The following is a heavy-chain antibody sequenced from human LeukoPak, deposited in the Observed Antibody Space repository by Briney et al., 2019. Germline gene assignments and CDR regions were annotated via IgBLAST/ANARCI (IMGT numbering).Heavy chain of an antibody. V-gene: IGHV3-72*01. CDR2: TRNEANIYTT. Sequence: GGSLRLSCAASGFTFSGYWMSWVRQAPGKGLEWVGRTRNEANIYTTKYAASVKGRFTISRDDSKNSLYLQMNSLKTEDTAVYYCASPVGATTVRAFDIWGQGTMVTVSS. CDR1: GFTFSGYW. J-gene: IGHJ3*02. D-gene: IGHD1-26*01. CDR3: ASPVGATTVRAFDI.